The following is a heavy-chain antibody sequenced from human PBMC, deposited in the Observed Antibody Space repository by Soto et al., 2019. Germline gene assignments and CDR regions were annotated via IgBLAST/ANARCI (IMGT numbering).Heavy chain of an antibody. J-gene: IGHJ5*02. D-gene: IGHD6-19*01. Sequence: VASVKVSCKVSGYTLTELSMHWVRQAPGKGLEWMGGFDPEDGETIYAQKFQGRVTMTEDTSTDTAYMELSSLRSEDTAVYYCATVSAAGTITWFDPWGQGTLVTVSS. V-gene: IGHV1-24*01. CDR2: FDPEDGET. CDR3: ATVSAAGTITWFDP. CDR1: GYTLTELS.